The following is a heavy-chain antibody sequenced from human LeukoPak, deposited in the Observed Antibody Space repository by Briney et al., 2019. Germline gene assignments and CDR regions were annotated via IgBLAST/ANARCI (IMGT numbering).Heavy chain of an antibody. CDR1: GYSISSGYY. CDR2: IYHSGST. V-gene: IGHV4-38-2*02. CDR3: ARDQRLNSGSYSLHDAFDI. Sequence: SETLSLTCAVSGYSISSGYYWGWIRQPPGKGLEWIGSIYHSGSTYYNPSLKSRVTISVDTSKNQSSLKLSSVTAADTAVYYCARDQRLNSGSYSLHDAFDIWGQGTMVTVSS. J-gene: IGHJ3*02. D-gene: IGHD1-26*01.